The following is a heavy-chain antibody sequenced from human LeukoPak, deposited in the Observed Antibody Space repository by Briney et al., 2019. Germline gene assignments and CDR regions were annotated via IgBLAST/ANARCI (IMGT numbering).Heavy chain of an antibody. D-gene: IGHD1/OR15-1a*01. CDR2: IWYDGSNK. CDR1: GFTFSSYG. Sequence: GRSLRLSCAASGFTFSSYGMHWVRQAPGKGLEWVAVIWYDGSNKYYADSVKGRFTISRDNSKNTLYLQMNSLRAEDTAVYYCARVDDWDNDAFDIWGQGTMVTVSS. V-gene: IGHV3-33*01. CDR3: ARVDDWDNDAFDI. J-gene: IGHJ3*02.